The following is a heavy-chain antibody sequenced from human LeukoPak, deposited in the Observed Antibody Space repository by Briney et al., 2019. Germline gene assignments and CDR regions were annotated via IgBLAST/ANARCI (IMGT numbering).Heavy chain of an antibody. V-gene: IGHV3-53*01. CDR2: IYSGGRT. J-gene: IGHJ3*02. CDR3: ARGLGRELDGAFDI. D-gene: IGHD3-10*01. CDR1: GXIVSSNY. Sequence: GGSLRLSCAASGXIVSSNYMSWVRQAPGKGQEWVSVIYSGGRTYYADSVKGRFTISRDNSRNTLYLQMNSLRAEDTAVYYCARGLGRELDGAFDIWGQGTMVTVSS.